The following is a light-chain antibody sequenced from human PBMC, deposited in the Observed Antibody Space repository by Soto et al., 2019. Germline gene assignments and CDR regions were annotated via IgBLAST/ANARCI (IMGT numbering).Light chain of an antibody. V-gene: IGKV2-28*01. CDR2: LGS. Sequence: DIVMTQSPLSLPVTPGEPASISCRSSQSLLQSNGYKYLDWYLQKPGQSPRLLIYLGSNRASGVPDRFSGSGSGTDFTLKISRVEAEDVGIYYCMQALQAPWTFGQGTKVEIK. CDR3: MQALQAPWT. J-gene: IGKJ1*01. CDR1: QSLLQSNGYKY.